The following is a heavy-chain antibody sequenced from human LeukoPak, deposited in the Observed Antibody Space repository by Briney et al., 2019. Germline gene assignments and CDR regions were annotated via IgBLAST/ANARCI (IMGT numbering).Heavy chain of an antibody. Sequence: ASVKVSCKASGYTFTGYYMHWVRQAPGQGLEWMGWINPNSGGTNYAQKLQGRVTMTRDTSISTAYMELSRLRSDDTAVYYCARVKWEAARPYFDYWGQGTLVTVSS. V-gene: IGHV1-2*02. CDR3: ARVKWEAARPYFDY. D-gene: IGHD6-6*01. CDR1: GYTFTGYY. J-gene: IGHJ4*02. CDR2: INPNSGGT.